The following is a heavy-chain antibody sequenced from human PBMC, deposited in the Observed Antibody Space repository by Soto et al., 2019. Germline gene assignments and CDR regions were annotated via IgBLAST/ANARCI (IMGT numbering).Heavy chain of an antibody. CDR3: AKSDDSSGYYVYYYGMDV. CDR1: GFTFSSYA. J-gene: IGHJ6*02. Sequence: GGSLRLSCAASGFTFSSYAMSWVRQAPGKGLEWVSAISGSGGSTYYADSVKGRFTISRDNSKNTLYLQMNSLRAEDTAVYYCAKSDDSSGYYVYYYGMDVWGQGTTVTAP. CDR2: ISGSGGST. V-gene: IGHV3-23*01. D-gene: IGHD3-22*01.